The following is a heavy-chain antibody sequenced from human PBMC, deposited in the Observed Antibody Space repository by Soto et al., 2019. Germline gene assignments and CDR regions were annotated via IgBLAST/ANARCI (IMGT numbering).Heavy chain of an antibody. CDR1: GYSFTSYW. CDR2: IYPGDSDT. J-gene: IGHJ6*02. V-gene: IGHV5-51*01. D-gene: IGHD3-10*01. CDR3: AGGGVRGVITRTRDYYGMDV. Sequence: PGESLKISCKGSGYSFTSYWIGWVRQMPGKGLEWMGIIYPGDSDTRYSPSFQGQVTISADKSISTANLQWSSLKASDTAMYYCAGGGVRGVITRTRDYYGMDVWGQGTTVTVSS.